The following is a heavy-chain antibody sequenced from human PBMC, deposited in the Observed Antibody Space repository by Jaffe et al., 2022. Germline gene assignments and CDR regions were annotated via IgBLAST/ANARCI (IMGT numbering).Heavy chain of an antibody. CDR2: IYHSGST. CDR3: ARQKGYDILTGTSQGAFDI. V-gene: IGHV4-38-2*01. Sequence: QVQLQESGPGLVKPSETLSLTCAVSGYSISSGYYWGWIRQPPGKGLEWIGSIYHSGSTYYNPSLKSRVTISVDTSKNQFSLKLSSVTAADTAVYYCARQKGYDILTGTSQGAFDIWGQGTMVTVSS. D-gene: IGHD3-9*01. CDR1: GYSISSGYY. J-gene: IGHJ3*02.